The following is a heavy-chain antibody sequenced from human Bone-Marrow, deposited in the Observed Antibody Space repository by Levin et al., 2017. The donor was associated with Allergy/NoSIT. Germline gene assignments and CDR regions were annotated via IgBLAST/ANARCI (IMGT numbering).Heavy chain of an antibody. CDR3: ARHLYGSAYVLDY. CDR1: GGSLTTDY. D-gene: IGHD3-10*01. V-gene: IGHV4-59*08. CDR2: LFYNGNT. Sequence: SCTVSGGSLTTDYWTWIRQPPGKGLEWIGYLFYNGNTDYNPSLKSRVTISVDTSKNQFSLRLSSVTAADTAMYYCARHLYGSAYVLDYWGQGTLVTVSS. J-gene: IGHJ4*02.